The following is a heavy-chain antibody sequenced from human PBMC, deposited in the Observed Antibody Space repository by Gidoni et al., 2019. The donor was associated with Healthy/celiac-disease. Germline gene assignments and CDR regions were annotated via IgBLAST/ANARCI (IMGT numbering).Heavy chain of an antibody. CDR3: ARDLNRSIAAAGYYYGMDV. J-gene: IGHJ6*02. Sequence: SWIRQAPGKGLEWASSISSSSSTIYYADSVKGRFTISRDNAKNSLYLQMNSLRAEDTAVDYCARDLNRSIAAAGYYYGMDVWGQGTTVTVSS. V-gene: IGHV3-11*01. D-gene: IGHD6-13*01. CDR2: ISSSSSTI.